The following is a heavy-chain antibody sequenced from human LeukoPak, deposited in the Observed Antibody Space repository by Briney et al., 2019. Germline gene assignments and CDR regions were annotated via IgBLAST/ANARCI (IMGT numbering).Heavy chain of an antibody. J-gene: IGHJ4*02. Sequence: GRSLRLSCAASGFTFSSYAMHWVRQAPGKGLEWVSSISSSSSYIYYADSVKGRFTISRDNAKNSLYLQMNSLRAEDTAVYYCARDMRRYYYDSSGYTLDYWGQGTLVTVSS. CDR2: ISSSSSYI. D-gene: IGHD3-22*01. CDR1: GFTFSSYA. V-gene: IGHV3-21*01. CDR3: ARDMRRYYYDSSGYTLDY.